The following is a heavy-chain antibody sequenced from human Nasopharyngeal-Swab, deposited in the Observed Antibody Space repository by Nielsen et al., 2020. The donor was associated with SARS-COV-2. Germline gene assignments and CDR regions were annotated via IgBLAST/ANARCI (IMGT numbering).Heavy chain of an antibody. CDR2: IKQDGSEK. V-gene: IGHV3-7*04. CDR3: ARGNGSYYLYIWDN. J-gene: IGHJ4*02. Sequence: GGSLRLSCAASGLTFSSNWMSWVRQAPGKGLEWVANIKQDGSEKYYVDAVKCRFTISRDNSKNTLYLRMNSLRAEDTAVYYCARGNGSYYLYIWDNWGQGTLVTVSS. D-gene: IGHD1-26*01. CDR1: GLTFSSNW.